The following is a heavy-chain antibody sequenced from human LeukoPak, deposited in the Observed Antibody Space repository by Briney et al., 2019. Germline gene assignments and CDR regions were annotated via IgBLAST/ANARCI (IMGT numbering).Heavy chain of an antibody. Sequence: ASVKVSCKASGYTFTSYGISWVRQAPGQGLEWMGWISGYNGNTNYAQKFQGRVTMTIDTSTSTLYMELRSLRSDDTAVYYCARDMYSSGRVPFDYWGQGTLVTVSS. D-gene: IGHD6-19*01. CDR3: ARDMYSSGRVPFDY. V-gene: IGHV1-18*01. CDR2: ISGYNGNT. J-gene: IGHJ4*02. CDR1: GYTFTSYG.